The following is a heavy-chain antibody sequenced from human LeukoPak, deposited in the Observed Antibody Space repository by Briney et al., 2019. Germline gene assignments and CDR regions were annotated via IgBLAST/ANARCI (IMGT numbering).Heavy chain of an antibody. J-gene: IGHJ6*04. Sequence: SVKVCCKASGGTFSSYAISWVRQAPGPGLEWMGGIIPIFGTANYAQKFQGRVRITADESTSTAYMELSSLRSEDTAVYYCASSYSGYYYYGMDVWGKGTTVTVSS. V-gene: IGHV1-69*01. D-gene: IGHD3-10*01. CDR3: ASSYSGYYYYGMDV. CDR1: GGTFSSYA. CDR2: IIPIFGTA.